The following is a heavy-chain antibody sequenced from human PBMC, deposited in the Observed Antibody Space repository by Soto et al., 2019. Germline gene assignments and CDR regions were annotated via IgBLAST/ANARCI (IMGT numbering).Heavy chain of an antibody. Sequence: QVQLVESGGGVVQPGRSLRLSCAASGFTFSSYAMHWVRQAPGKGLEWVAVISYDGSNKYYADSVKGRFTISRDNSKNTLYLQMNSLRAEDTAVYYCARSGGLVFQYYYYGMDVWGQGTTVTVSS. V-gene: IGHV3-30-3*01. J-gene: IGHJ6*02. CDR2: ISYDGSNK. CDR3: ARSGGLVFQYYYYGMDV. CDR1: GFTFSSYA. D-gene: IGHD2-21*02.